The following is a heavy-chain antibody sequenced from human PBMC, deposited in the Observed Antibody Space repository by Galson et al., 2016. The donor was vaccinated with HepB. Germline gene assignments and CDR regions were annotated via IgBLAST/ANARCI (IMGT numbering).Heavy chain of an antibody. CDR1: GYTFTPYD. D-gene: IGHD1-1*01. CDR3: ARPVNRVGTGY. Sequence: SCKASGYTFTPYDIYWVRQAPGQGLEWMGWINPNNGDTMYAQNFRGRVTLTRDTSISTAYMELDCLTSDDTAVYYCARPVNRVGTGYWGQGTLVTVSS. J-gene: IGHJ4*02. V-gene: IGHV1-2*02. CDR2: INPNNGDT.